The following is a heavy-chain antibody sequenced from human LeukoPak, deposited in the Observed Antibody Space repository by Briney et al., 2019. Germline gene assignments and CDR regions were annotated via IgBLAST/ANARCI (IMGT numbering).Heavy chain of an antibody. Sequence: GGSLRLSCAASGFIFSDHYMDWVRQAPGKGLEWVGRIRHKADGYTTEYAASVKGRFTISRDDSKNSLYLQMNSLRAEDTAVYYCARSVAAVDNWFDPWGQGTLVTVSS. D-gene: IGHD6-13*01. J-gene: IGHJ5*02. V-gene: IGHV3-72*01. CDR2: IRHKADGYTT. CDR3: ARSVAAVDNWFDP. CDR1: GFIFSDHY.